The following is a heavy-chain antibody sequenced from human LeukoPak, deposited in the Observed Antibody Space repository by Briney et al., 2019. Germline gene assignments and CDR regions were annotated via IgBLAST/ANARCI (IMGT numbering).Heavy chain of an antibody. J-gene: IGHJ4*02. CDR2: IYHSGST. CDR3: ARDRPYYFGSGSYYDGFDS. CDR1: GSSISRYY. Sequence: NPSETLSLTCTVSGSSISRYYWSWLRQPPGKGLEWIGYIYHSGSTNYSPSLKSRVTISLDTSKNQFSLNLSSVTAADTAVYYCARDRPYYFGSGSYYDGFDSWGQGTLVTVSS. V-gene: IGHV4-59*01. D-gene: IGHD3-10*01.